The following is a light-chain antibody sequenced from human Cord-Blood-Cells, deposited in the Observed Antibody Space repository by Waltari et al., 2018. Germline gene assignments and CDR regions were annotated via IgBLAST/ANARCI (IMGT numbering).Light chain of an antibody. V-gene: IGLV2-23*03. CDR1: SCDVGSYNL. J-gene: IGLJ2*01. CDR3: CSYAGSSTFVV. CDR2: EGS. Sequence: QSALTQPASVSGSPGQSITISCPGTSCDVGSYNLVSWYQQQPGKAPKLMIYEGSKRPSGVSNRFSGSKSGNTASLTISGLQAEDEADYYCCSYAGSSTFVVFGGGTKLTVL.